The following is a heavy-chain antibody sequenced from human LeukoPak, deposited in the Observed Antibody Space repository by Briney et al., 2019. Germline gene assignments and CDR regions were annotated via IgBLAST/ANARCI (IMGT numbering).Heavy chain of an antibody. CDR1: GGSISSGSYY. Sequence: SQTLSLTCTVSGGSISSGSYYWSWIRQPAGKGLEWIGRIYTSGSTNYNPSLKSRVTISVDTSKNQFSLKLSSVTAADTAVYYCARVHSWYAIRFDYWGQGTLVTVSS. CDR2: IYTSGST. J-gene: IGHJ4*02. CDR3: ARVHSWYAIRFDY. V-gene: IGHV4-61*02. D-gene: IGHD2-2*01.